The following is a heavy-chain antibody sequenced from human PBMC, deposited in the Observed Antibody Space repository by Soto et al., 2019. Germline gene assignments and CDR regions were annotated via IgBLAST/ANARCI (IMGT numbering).Heavy chain of an antibody. CDR3: AVPGRGDFDY. Sequence: QVQLQESGPGLVEPSGTLSLTCAVSGASIGTNNWWSWVRQPPGKGLEWIGEVYHSGTTNCNPSLKSRVTISIDKSKNQFSLTLTSMTAADTALYYCAVPGRGDFDYWSQGNLVTVSS. D-gene: IGHD5-12*01. V-gene: IGHV4-4*02. CDR1: GASIGTNNW. J-gene: IGHJ4*02. CDR2: VYHSGTT.